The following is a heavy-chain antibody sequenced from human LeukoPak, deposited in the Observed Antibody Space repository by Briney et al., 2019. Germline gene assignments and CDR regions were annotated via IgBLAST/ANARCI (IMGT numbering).Heavy chain of an antibody. CDR2: INHSGST. D-gene: IGHD5-12*01. J-gene: IGHJ3*02. V-gene: IGHV4-34*01. CDR3: ARDFGSGYGDAFDI. CDR1: GGSFSGYY. Sequence: KPSETLSLTCAVYGGSFSGYYWSWIRQPPGKGLEWIGEINHSGSTNYNPSLKSRVTISVDTSKNQFSLKLSSVTAADTAVYYCARDFGSGYGDAFDIWGQGTMVTVSS.